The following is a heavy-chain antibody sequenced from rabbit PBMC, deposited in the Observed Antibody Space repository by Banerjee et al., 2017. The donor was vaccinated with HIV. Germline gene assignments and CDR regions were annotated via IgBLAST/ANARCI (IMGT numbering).Heavy chain of an antibody. CDR2: IYAGSGSS. V-gene: IGHV1S45*01. CDR3: ARGLLITDL. J-gene: IGHJ6*01. D-gene: IGHD2-1*01. CDR1: GIDVSSYG. Sequence: QEQLVESGGGLVTLGGSLKLSCKASGIDVSSYGISWVRQAPGKGLEWIGCIYAGSGSSYYASWAKGRFTITKTSSTTVTLQMTSLTAADTATYFCARGLLITDLWGPGTLVTVS.